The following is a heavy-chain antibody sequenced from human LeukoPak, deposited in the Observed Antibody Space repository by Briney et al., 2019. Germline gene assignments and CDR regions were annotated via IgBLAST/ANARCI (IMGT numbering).Heavy chain of an antibody. V-gene: IGHV3-21*06. CDR1: GFTFSSYT. J-gene: IGHJ6*03. Sequence: GGSLRLSCVGSGFTFSSYTVNWVRQAPGKRLEWVSSISSSSSFKQYADSAKGRFTISRDNAKNSLYLQMSGLRGEDTAVYYCARSYGSGSYDLYYYYMDVWGKGTTVTVSS. CDR3: ARSYGSGSYDLYYYYMDV. CDR2: ISSSSSFK. D-gene: IGHD3-10*01.